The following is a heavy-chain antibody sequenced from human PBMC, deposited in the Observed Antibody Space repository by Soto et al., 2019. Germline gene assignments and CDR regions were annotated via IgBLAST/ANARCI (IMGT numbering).Heavy chain of an antibody. D-gene: IGHD3-3*01. Sequence: QVHLQESGPGLVKPSETLSLTCTVSGGAINSYYWTWIRQPAGKGLEWIGRIYSSGSTKYNPSLHSGVTMALDTSKNQFSLRLTSVTAAVTAVYYCARGQRFSAGVDPWGPGTLVTVSS. V-gene: IGHV4-4*07. CDR2: IYSSGST. CDR3: ARGQRFSAGVDP. J-gene: IGHJ5*02. CDR1: GGAINSYY.